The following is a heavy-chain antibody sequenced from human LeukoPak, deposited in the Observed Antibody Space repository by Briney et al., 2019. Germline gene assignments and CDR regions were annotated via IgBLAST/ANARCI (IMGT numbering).Heavy chain of an antibody. V-gene: IGHV1-18*01. CDR2: ISAYNGNT. CDR3: ARDLGVVVTATAFDP. CDR1: GYTFTSFG. D-gene: IGHD2-21*02. J-gene: IGHJ5*02. Sequence: ASVKVSCKASGYTFTSFGISWVRQAPGQGLEWMGWISAYNGNTNYAQKLQGRVTMTTDTSTSTAYMELRSLRSDDTAMYYCARDLGVVVTATAFDPWGQGTLVTVSS.